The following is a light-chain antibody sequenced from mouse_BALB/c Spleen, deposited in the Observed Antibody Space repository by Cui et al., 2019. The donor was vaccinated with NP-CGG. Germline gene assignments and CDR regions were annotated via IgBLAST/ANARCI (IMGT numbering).Light chain of an antibody. Sequence: QAVLTQVSALTTSPGETVTFTCRASTGAVTTSNYANWVQEKPDHLFTGLIGGTNNRVPGVPARFSGSLIGDKAALTITGAQTEDEAIYFCALWYSNHWVFGGGTKLTVL. CDR3: ALWYSNHWV. CDR1: TGAVTTSNY. J-gene: IGLJ1*01. CDR2: GTN. V-gene: IGLV1*01.